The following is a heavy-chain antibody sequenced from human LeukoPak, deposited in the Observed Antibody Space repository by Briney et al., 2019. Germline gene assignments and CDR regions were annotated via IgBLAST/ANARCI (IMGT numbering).Heavy chain of an antibody. Sequence: SETLSLTCAVSGGSISSSNWWSWVRQPPGKGLEWIGEIYHSGSTNYNPSLKSRVTISVDKSKNQFSLKLSSVTAADTAVYYCARRRAYCGGDCYRVNDYWGQGTLVTVSS. CDR3: ARRRAYCGGDCYRVNDY. D-gene: IGHD2-21*02. V-gene: IGHV4-4*02. CDR2: IYHSGST. CDR1: GGSISSSNW. J-gene: IGHJ4*02.